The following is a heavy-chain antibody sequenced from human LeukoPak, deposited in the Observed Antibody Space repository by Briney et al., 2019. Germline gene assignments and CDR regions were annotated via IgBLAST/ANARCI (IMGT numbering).Heavy chain of an antibody. J-gene: IGHJ4*02. V-gene: IGHV1-18*04. CDR2: ISAYNGNT. CDR1: GYTFTIYG. CDR3: ARDSSDGYGHPFDY. D-gene: IGHD5-18*01. Sequence: VASVKVSCKASGYTFTIYGISWVRQAPGQGLEWMGWISAYNGNTNYAQKLQGRVTMTTDTSTSTAYMELRSLRSDDTAVYYCARDSSDGYGHPFDYWGQGTLVTVSS.